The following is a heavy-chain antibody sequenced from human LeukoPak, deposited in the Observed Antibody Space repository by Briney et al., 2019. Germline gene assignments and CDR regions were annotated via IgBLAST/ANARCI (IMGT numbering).Heavy chain of an antibody. Sequence: GGSLRLSCAASGFTVSSSNYMNWVRQAPGKGLEWVATMTSSSTIYYADSVKGRFTISRDNAKNSLFLQMNSLRDEDTAVYSCARAQTMLWEFDAFDIWGRGTKVTVSS. CDR1: GFTVSSSNY. V-gene: IGHV3-69-1*01. CDR3: ARAQTMLWEFDAFDI. J-gene: IGHJ3*02. CDR2: MTSSSTI. D-gene: IGHD3-10*01.